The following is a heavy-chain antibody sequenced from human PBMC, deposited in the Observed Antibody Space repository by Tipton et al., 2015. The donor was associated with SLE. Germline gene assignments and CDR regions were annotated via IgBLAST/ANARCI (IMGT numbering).Heavy chain of an antibody. D-gene: IGHD3-10*01. CDR3: ARTEQGTGSYYRLVFEI. V-gene: IGHV4-34*04. Sequence: LRLSCAVYGGSFSDYYWGWIRQPPGKGLEWIGSIHYSGSTYDNPSFKSRATISVDTSKNQFSLKLSSVTAADTAVYYCARTEQGTGSYYRLVFEIWGQGTLVTVSS. CDR2: IHYSGST. J-gene: IGHJ4*02. CDR1: GGSFSDYY.